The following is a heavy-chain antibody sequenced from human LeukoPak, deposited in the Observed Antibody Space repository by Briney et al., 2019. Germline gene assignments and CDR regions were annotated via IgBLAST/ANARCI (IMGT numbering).Heavy chain of an antibody. Sequence: PSETLSLTCTVSGGSISSSSYYWGWTRQPPGKGLEWIGSIYFSGSSYYNPSLRSRVTISVDTSKNQFSLRLTSVTAADTAVYYCARLLFAMDVWGQGTTVTVSS. CDR1: GGSISSSSYY. CDR2: IYFSGSS. V-gene: IGHV4-39*01. J-gene: IGHJ6*02. CDR3: ARLLFAMDV. D-gene: IGHD2-21*01.